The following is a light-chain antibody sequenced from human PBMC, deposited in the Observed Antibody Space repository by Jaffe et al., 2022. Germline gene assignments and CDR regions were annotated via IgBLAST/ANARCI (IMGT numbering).Light chain of an antibody. Sequence: EIVLTQSPDTLSLSPGERATLSCKASQLISSSYLAWFQQKPGRAPRLLIYGASTRATGIPARFSGSGSGTDFTLTINRLEPEDFAVYFCQQYGRSPWTFGQGSKLQIK. CDR3: QQYGRSPWT. V-gene: IGKV3-20*01. CDR1: QLISSSY. CDR2: GAS. J-gene: IGKJ1*01.